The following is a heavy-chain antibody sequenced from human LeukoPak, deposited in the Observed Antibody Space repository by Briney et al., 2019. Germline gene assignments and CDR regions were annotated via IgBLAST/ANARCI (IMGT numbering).Heavy chain of an antibody. V-gene: IGHV3-30*01. CDR3: ARDGVAARLSWFDP. Sequence: GGSLRLSCAASGCTFSSYAMHWVRQAPGKGLEWVAVISYDGSNKYYADSVKGRFTISRDNSKNTLYLQMNSLRAEDTAVYYCARDGVAARLSWFDPWGQGTLVTVSS. CDR2: ISYDGSNK. CDR1: GCTFSSYA. J-gene: IGHJ5*02. D-gene: IGHD6-6*01.